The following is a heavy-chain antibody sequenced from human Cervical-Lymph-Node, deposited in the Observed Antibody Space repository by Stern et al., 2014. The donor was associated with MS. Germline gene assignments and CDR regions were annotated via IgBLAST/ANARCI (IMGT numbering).Heavy chain of an antibody. D-gene: IGHD2-8*01. J-gene: IGHJ4*02. CDR2: ISNDGNPK. CDR3: ARDYEDTSMLFDH. CDR1: GFTFSSYA. V-gene: IGHV3-30*03. Sequence: QVQLVVSGGAVAQPVRSLRLSCAVSGFTFSSYALHWVRQAPGQGLEWGTVISNDGNPKSYAASVKGRFTISRDNSKNTLHLQMNSVTPDDTAIYYCARDYEDTSMLFDHWGQGTLVTVSS.